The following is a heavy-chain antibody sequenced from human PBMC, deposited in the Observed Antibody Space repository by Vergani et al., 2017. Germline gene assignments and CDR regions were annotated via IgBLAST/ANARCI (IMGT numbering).Heavy chain of an antibody. CDR1: GFTFSSYS. J-gene: IGHJ6*03. CDR2: ISSSSSYI. V-gene: IGHV3-21*01. Sequence: EVQLLESGGGLVKPGGSLRLSCAASGFTFSSYSMNWVRQAPGKGLEWVSSISSSSSYIYYADSVKGRFTISRDNAKNSLYLQMNSLRAEDTAVYYCARQVRLALQNYYYYYMDVWGKGTTVTVSS. D-gene: IGHD5-24*01. CDR3: ARQVRLALQNYYYYYMDV.